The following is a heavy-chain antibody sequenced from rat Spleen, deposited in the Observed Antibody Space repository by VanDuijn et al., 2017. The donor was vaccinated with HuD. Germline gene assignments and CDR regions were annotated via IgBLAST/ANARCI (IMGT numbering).Heavy chain of an antibody. CDR1: GFTFNNYW. Sequence: EVQLVESGGGLVQPGGSLKLSCVASGFTFNNYWMTWIRQAPGKGLEWVASITNASGRTYYPDSVKGRFTISRDTAQNTLYLQMNSLRSEDTATYYCARHGVPLYSSPFAHWGQGTLVTVSS. V-gene: IGHV5-31*01. J-gene: IGHJ3*01. CDR2: ITNASGRT. CDR3: ARHGVPLYSSPFAH. D-gene: IGHD1-2*01.